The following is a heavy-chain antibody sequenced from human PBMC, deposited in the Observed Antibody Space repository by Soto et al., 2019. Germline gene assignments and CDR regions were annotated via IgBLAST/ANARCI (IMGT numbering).Heavy chain of an antibody. V-gene: IGHV3-74*01. Sequence: EVQLVESGGGLVQPGESLRLSCAASGFTFSRYWMHWVRQGPGKGLVWVARITNDGRSTGYADSMKGRFTISRDNAKNTLYLLINSLRAEDTAVYYCARDGDGDYPVDYWGQGTLVTVSS. CDR1: GFTFSRYW. CDR3: ARDGDGDYPVDY. CDR2: ITNDGRST. D-gene: IGHD4-17*01. J-gene: IGHJ4*02.